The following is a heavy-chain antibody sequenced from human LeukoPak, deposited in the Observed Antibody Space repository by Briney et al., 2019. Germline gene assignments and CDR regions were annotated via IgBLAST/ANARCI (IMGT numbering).Heavy chain of an antibody. J-gene: IGHJ3*02. CDR1: GGSISSSSYY. CDR2: IYYSGSA. V-gene: IGHV4-39*01. Sequence: SETLSLTCTVSGGSISSSSYYWGWIRQSPGKGLEWIGSIYYSGSAYYNPSLKSRVTISVDTSKNQFSLKLSSVTAADTAVYYCARHSDTMVRGVADDAFDIWGQGTMVTVSS. CDR3: ARHSDTMVRGVADDAFDI. D-gene: IGHD3-10*01.